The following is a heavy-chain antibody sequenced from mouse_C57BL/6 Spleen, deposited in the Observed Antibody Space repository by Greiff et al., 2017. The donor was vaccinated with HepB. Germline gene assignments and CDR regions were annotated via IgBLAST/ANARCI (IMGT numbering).Heavy chain of an antibody. CDR1: GFNIKDDY. J-gene: IGHJ3*01. CDR3: TTALRSPWLAY. Sequence: EVQLQQSGAELVRPGASVKLSCTASGFNIKDDYMHWVKQRPEQGLEWIGWIDPENGNTEYAPKFQGKATITADTSSHTAYLQLSLLTSEDTAVYYGTTALRSPWLAYWGQGTLVTVSA. V-gene: IGHV14-4*01. CDR2: IDPENGNT. D-gene: IGHD3-2*02.